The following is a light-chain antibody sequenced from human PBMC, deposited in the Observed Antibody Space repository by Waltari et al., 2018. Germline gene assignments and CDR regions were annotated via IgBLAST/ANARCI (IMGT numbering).Light chain of an antibody. CDR3: QQSYSTPLT. J-gene: IGKJ1*01. V-gene: IGKV2-28*01. CDR1: QSLLHSHGNNY. CDR2: LCS. Sequence: DIVMTQSPPSLPVTSGEPASISCRSSQSLLHSHGNNYLDWYLQKPGQSPQLLIYLCSNRASGVPDRFSGSGSGTDFTLTISSLQPEDFATYYCQQSYSTPLTFGQGTKVEIK.